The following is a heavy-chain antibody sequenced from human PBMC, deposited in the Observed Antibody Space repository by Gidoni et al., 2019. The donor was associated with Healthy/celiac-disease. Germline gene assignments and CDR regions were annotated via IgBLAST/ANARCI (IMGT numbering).Heavy chain of an antibody. Sequence: EVQLVESGGGLVKPGRSLRLSCTASGFTFGDYAMSWFRQAPGKGLEWVGFMRSKAYGVTTEYAASVKGRFTISRDDSKSIAYLQMNSLKTEDTAVYYCTRFAGSGSYYLPPYWGQGTLVTVSS. CDR2: MRSKAYGVTT. CDR3: TRFAGSGSYYLPPY. J-gene: IGHJ4*02. D-gene: IGHD3-10*01. V-gene: IGHV3-49*05. CDR1: GFTFGDYA.